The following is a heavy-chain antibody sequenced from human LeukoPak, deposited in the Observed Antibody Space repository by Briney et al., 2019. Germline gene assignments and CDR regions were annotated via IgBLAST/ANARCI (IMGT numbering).Heavy chain of an antibody. CDR3: ARGRRVAARPYYYYYMDV. CDR2: IYHSGST. V-gene: IGHV4-34*01. Sequence: SETLSLTCAVYGGSFSGYYWSWIRQPPGKGLEWIGEIYHSGSTNYNPSLKSRVTISVDTSKNQFSLKLSSVTAADTAVYYCARGRRVAARPYYYYYMDVWGKGTTVTVSS. J-gene: IGHJ6*03. D-gene: IGHD2-15*01. CDR1: GGSFSGYY.